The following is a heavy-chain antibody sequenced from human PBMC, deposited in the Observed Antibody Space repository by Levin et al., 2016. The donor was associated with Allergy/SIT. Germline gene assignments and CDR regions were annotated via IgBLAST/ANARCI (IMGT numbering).Heavy chain of an antibody. J-gene: IGHJ6*02. D-gene: IGHD4-17*01. Sequence: KVSCKGSGYSFTSYWISWVRQMPGKGLEWMGTIDPSDSYTSYSPSFQGHVTMSADKSISTAYLQWSSLKASDTAMYYCARPYRGMTPDDYGDYYYCGLDVWGQGTTVTVSS. CDR1: GYSFTSYW. CDR3: ARPYRGMTPDDYGDYYYCGLDV. V-gene: IGHV5-10-1*01. CDR2: IDPSDSYT.